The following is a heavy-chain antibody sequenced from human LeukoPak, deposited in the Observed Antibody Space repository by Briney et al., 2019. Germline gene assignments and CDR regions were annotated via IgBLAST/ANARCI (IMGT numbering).Heavy chain of an antibody. V-gene: IGHV3-72*01. Sequence: PGGSLRLSCAASGCTFSDHYIDWVRQAPGKGLEWVGRSRDKGNSYTTAYAASVRGRFTISRDDSKNSLYLQMNSLKIEDTAVYYCTKLARAPRDFDYWGQGTLVTVSS. CDR3: TKLARAPRDFDY. J-gene: IGHJ4*01. CDR2: SRDKGNSYTT. D-gene: IGHD3-10*01. CDR1: GCTFSDHY.